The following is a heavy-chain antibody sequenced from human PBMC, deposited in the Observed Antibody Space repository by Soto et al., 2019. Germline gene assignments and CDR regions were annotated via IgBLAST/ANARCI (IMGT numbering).Heavy chain of an antibody. V-gene: IGHV3-53*01. CDR2: LYSGGGT. Sequence: EVQLVESGGGLIQPGGSLRLSCAASGFTVSSHFMSWVRQAPGKGLEWVSVLYSGGGTYYADSVKGRFTISRDNSKNTLYLQMHSLRAEDTAVYYCARVNPPYPWGQGTLVTVSS. CDR1: GFTVSSHF. J-gene: IGHJ5*02. CDR3: ARVNPPYP.